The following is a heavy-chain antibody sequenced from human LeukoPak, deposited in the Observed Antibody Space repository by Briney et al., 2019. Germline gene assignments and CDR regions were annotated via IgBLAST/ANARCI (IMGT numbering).Heavy chain of an antibody. CDR2: ISSSSSYI. CDR1: GFTFSSYS. J-gene: IGHJ4*02. V-gene: IGHV3-21*01. CDR3: ARNTDQYDFWSGYYPFDY. Sequence: PGGSLRLSCAASGFTFSSYSMNWVRQAPGKGLEWVSSISSSSSYIYYADSVKGRFTISRDNAKNSLYLQMNSLRAEDTAVYYCARNTDQYDFWSGYYPFDYWGQGTLVTVSS. D-gene: IGHD3-3*01.